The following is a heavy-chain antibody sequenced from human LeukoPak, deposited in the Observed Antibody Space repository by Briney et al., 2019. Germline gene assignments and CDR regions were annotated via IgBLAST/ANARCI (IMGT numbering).Heavy chain of an antibody. CDR3: ARREGRSASPFFFDS. D-gene: IGHD6-6*01. V-gene: IGHV1-18*01. Sequence: VASVKVSCKASGYSFTKYGLNWVRQAPGQGLQWMGWISCYNGHTHYAQNFQGRVTMTTDTSTNTAYMELRGLRSDDTAIYYCARREGRSASPFFFDSWGQGTPVTVSS. CDR2: ISCYNGHT. CDR1: GYSFTKYG. J-gene: IGHJ4*02.